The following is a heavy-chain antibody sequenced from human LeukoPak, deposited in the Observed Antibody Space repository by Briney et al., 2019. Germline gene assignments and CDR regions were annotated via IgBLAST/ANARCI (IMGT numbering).Heavy chain of an antibody. D-gene: IGHD2-2*01. CDR3: ARALYCSSTSCHEGSWFDP. Sequence: KSGGSLRLSCAASGFTFSSYSMNWVRQAPGKGLEWVSSISSSSSYIYYADSVKGRFTISRDNAKNSLYLQMNSLRAEDTAVYYCARALYCSSTSCHEGSWFDPWGQGTLVTVSS. J-gene: IGHJ5*02. CDR1: GFTFSSYS. CDR2: ISSSSSYI. V-gene: IGHV3-21*01.